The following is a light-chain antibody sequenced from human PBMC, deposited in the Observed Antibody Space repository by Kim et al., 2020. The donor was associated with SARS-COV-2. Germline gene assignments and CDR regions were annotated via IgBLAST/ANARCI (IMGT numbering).Light chain of an antibody. J-gene: IGLJ1*01. CDR3: AACDDSLSGYV. Sequence: QSVLTQPPSASGTPGQRVTISCSGGSSNIGSNYVYWYQHLPGTAPKLLIFRNNHRPSGVPDRFSGSKYGTSASLAISGLLPEDDADYYCAACDDSLSGYVFGTGTKVTVL. CDR2: RNN. V-gene: IGLV1-47*01. CDR1: SSNIGSNY.